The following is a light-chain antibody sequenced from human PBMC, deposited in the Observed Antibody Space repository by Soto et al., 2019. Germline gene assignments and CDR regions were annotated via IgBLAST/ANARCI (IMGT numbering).Light chain of an antibody. CDR1: QSVRSN. CDR3: QQYDNYPLT. V-gene: IGKV3-15*01. CDR2: GAS. Sequence: EIVMTQSPATLSVSPGERATLSCRASQSVRSNLAWYQQRAGQAPRLLIYGASTRATGIPARFSGSGSGTEFTLTISSLQPDDFATYYCQQYDNYPLTFGGGTKVDIK. J-gene: IGKJ4*01.